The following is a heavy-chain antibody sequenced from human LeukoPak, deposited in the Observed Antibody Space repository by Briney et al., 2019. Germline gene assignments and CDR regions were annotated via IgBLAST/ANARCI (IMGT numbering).Heavy chain of an antibody. CDR3: AKAGYCSSTSCHFFDY. CDR1: GFTFDDYA. CDR2: ISWNSGSI. J-gene: IGHJ4*02. Sequence: GGSLRLSCAASGFTFDDYAMHWVRQAPGKGLEWVSGISWNSGSIGYADPVKGRFTISRDNAKNSLYLQMNSLRAEDTALYYCAKAGYCSSTSCHFFDYWGQGTLVTVSS. D-gene: IGHD2-2*01. V-gene: IGHV3-9*01.